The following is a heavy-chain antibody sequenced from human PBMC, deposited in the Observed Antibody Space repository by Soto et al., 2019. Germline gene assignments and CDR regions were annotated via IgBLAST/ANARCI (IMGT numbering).Heavy chain of an antibody. CDR2: IWYDGSNK. V-gene: IGHV3-33*08. Sequence: PGGSLRLSCAASGFTFSSYAMHWVRQAPGKGLEWVAVIWYDGSNKYYADSVKGRFTISRDNSKNTLYLQMNSLRAEDTAVYYCARPFYDILTGTLYGMDVWGQGTTVTVSS. J-gene: IGHJ6*02. CDR3: ARPFYDILTGTLYGMDV. CDR1: GFTFSSYA. D-gene: IGHD3-9*01.